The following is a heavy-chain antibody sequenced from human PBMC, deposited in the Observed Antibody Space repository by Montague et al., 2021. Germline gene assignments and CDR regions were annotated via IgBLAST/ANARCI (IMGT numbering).Heavy chain of an antibody. CDR1: GGSISSGGFY. CDR2: IYDSGST. V-gene: IGHV4-31*03. CDR3: ARSGGYCSGGRCDTFDY. J-gene: IGHJ4*02. Sequence: TLSLTCSVSGGSISSGGFYWSWIRQHPGKGPEWIGSIYDSGSTNYNPSLKSRLTLSRDTSKNQVSLRLTSVTAAETAVYYCARSGGYCSGGRCDTFDYWGQGTLVTVSP. D-gene: IGHD2-15*01.